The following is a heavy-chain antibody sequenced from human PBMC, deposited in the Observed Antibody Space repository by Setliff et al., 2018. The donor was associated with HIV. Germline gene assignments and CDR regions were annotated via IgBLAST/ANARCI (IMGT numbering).Heavy chain of an antibody. CDR2: INPSGSA. CDR1: GGSFRGYY. Sequence: SETLSLTCAVYGGSFRGYYWSWIRQPTGKGLEWIGEINPSGSANYSPSLKSRVTISVDTSKNEFSLKLGSVTAADTAVYFCARGGLNDYTLFYDLWGQGTLVTVSS. V-gene: IGHV4-34*01. D-gene: IGHD3-3*01. J-gene: IGHJ4*01. CDR3: ARGGLNDYTLFYDL.